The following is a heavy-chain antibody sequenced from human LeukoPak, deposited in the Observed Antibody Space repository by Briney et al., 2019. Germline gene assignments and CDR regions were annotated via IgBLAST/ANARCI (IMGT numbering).Heavy chain of an antibody. V-gene: IGHV4-59*01. CDR1: GRSISSYY. Sequence: PSETLSLTCTVSGRSISSYYWSWIRQPPGKGMEWIGYIYYSGSTNYNPSLKSRVTISVDASKNQFSLKLSSVTAADTAVYYCARDGLPGYLDAFDIWGQGTMVTVSS. J-gene: IGHJ3*02. D-gene: IGHD5-18*01. CDR2: IYYSGST. CDR3: ARDGLPGYLDAFDI.